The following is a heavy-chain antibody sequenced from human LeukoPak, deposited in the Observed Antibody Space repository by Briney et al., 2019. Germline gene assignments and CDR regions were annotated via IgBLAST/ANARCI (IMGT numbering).Heavy chain of an antibody. CDR1: VLTENDMY. D-gene: IGHD6-19*01. V-gene: IGHV3-53*01. CDR3: ARVASDSRGWYHFDY. CDR2: VYCGGNT. J-gene: IGHJ4*02. Sequence: GGPQTLFCAPWVLTENDMYTGWPRQAREKGLECVSVVYCGGNTYYGDSVKGRFIISRDSSKNTLYLQMNSLRAEDTAVYYCARVASDSRGWYHFDYWGQGTLVTVSS.